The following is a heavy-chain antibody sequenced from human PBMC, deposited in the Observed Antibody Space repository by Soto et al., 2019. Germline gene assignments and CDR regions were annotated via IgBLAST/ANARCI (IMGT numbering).Heavy chain of an antibody. CDR2: ISISGGNT. CDR3: ANEIRPKDY. CDR1: GLPFSSNP. D-gene: IGHD4-17*01. V-gene: IGHV3-23*01. J-gene: IGHJ4*02. Sequence: EVQLLESGGGLVQPGGSLRLSCAACGLPFSSNPMSWVRQAPGKGLEWVSSISISGGNTYYADSVRGRFTISRDNSKNTLYLHMNSLTAEDTAIYYCANEIRPKDYWGQGTLVTVSS.